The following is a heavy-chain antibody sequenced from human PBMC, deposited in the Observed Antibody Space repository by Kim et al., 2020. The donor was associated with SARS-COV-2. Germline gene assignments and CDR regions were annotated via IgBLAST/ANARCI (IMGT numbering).Heavy chain of an antibody. J-gene: IGHJ2*01. Sequence: GGSLRLSCAASGFTFSSYGMHWVRQAPGKGLEWVAVIWYDGSNKYYADSVKGRFTISRDNSKNTLYLQMNSLRAEDTAVYYCARPTYGRAYWYFDLWGRGTLVTVSS. V-gene: IGHV3-33*01. CDR1: GFTFSSYG. CDR3: ARPTYGRAYWYFDL. D-gene: IGHD4-17*01. CDR2: IWYDGSNK.